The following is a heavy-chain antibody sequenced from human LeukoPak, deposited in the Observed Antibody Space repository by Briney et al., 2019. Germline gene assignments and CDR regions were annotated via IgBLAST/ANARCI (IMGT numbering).Heavy chain of an antibody. V-gene: IGHV4-4*02. CDR3: ARDWRIAAAGTGSDV. CDR2: IYHSGST. J-gene: IGHJ6*02. Sequence: SETLSLTCAVSGGSISSSNWWSWVRQPPGKGLEWIGEIYHSGSTNYNPSLKSRVTISVDKSKNQFSLKLSSVTAADTAVYYCARDWRIAAAGTGSDVWGQGTTVTV. CDR1: GGSISSSNW. D-gene: IGHD6-13*01.